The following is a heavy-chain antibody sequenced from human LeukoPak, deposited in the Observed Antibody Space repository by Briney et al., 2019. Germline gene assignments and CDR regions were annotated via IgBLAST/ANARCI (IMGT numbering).Heavy chain of an antibody. V-gene: IGHV1-2*02. CDR2: INPKSGGT. Sequence: ASVKVSCKASGYTFTGYYMHWVRQAPGQGLEWMGWINPKSGGTNYAQKFQGRVTMTRDASISTAYMELSRLRSDDTAVYYCARDRAAAGTDYYYYYYMDVWGKGTTVTISS. CDR3: ARDRAAAGTDYYYYYYMDV. CDR1: GYTFTGYY. D-gene: IGHD6-13*01. J-gene: IGHJ6*03.